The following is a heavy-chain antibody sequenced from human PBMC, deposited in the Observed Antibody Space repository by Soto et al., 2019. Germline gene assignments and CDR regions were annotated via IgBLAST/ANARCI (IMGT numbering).Heavy chain of an antibody. J-gene: IGHJ6*03. V-gene: IGHV1-2*04. CDR3: ARGKGGLGYCSGGSCHDYYYMDV. Sequence: ASVKVSCKASGYTFTDYYMHWVRQAPGQGLEWMGWINPNSGDTNYAQKFQGWVTMTRDTSISTAYMEQSRLRSDDTAVYYCARGKGGLGYCSGGSCHDYYYMDVWGKGTTVTVSS. CDR1: GYTFTDYY. D-gene: IGHD2-15*01. CDR2: INPNSGDT.